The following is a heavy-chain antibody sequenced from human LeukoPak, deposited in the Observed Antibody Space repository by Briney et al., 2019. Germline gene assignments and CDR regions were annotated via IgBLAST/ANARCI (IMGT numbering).Heavy chain of an antibody. CDR2: INPNSGGT. D-gene: IGHD3-22*01. J-gene: IGHJ4*02. CDR1: GYTFTGYY. Sequence: ASVKVSCKASGYTFTGYYMHWVRQAPGQGLEWMGWINPNSGGTNFAQKFQGRVTMTTDTSTNTAYMELRSLTSDDTAVYYCARLDYYDSSGYLLFDYWGQGTLVTVSS. V-gene: IGHV1-2*02. CDR3: ARLDYYDSSGYLLFDY.